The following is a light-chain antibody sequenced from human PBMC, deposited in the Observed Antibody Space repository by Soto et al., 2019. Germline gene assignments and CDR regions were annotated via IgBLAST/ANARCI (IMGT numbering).Light chain of an antibody. CDR3: QQLNKYPRT. CDR1: QGINNY. V-gene: IGKV1-9*01. J-gene: IGKJ1*01. CDR2: TAS. Sequence: DIQLSQSPSFLSASVGDRVTITCRASQGINNYVAWYQQKPGKAPRVLIYTASTLHSGGPSRFRGSGSGTEFTLTISSLQPEDFATYSCQQLNKYPRTFGQGTKVDIK.